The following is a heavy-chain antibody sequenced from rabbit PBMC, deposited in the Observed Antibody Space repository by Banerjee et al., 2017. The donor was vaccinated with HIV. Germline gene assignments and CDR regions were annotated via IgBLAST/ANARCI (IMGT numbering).Heavy chain of an antibody. CDR3: ARDLGDVGYGSSNL. Sequence: QSLEESGGDLVKPGASLTLTCTASGFSFSSNYYIWWVRQAPGKGLEWIACIDTGTSGSTWYASWVNGRFTISKTSSTTVTLQMTSLTAADTATYFCARDLGDVGYGSSNLWGQGTLVTVS. D-gene: IGHD6-1*01. CDR1: GFSFSSNYY. J-gene: IGHJ4*01. CDR2: IDTGTSGST. V-gene: IGHV1S40*01.